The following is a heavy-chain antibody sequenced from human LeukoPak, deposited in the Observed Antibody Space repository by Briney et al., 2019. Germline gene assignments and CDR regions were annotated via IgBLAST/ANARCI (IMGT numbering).Heavy chain of an antibody. D-gene: IGHD3-22*01. V-gene: IGHV3-66*01. J-gene: IGHJ4*02. CDR2: IYSGGST. CDR3: AREGDSSGYYPGY. CDR1: GFTVSSNY. Sequence: GGSLRLSCAASGFTVSSNYMSWVRQAPGKGLEWVSVIYSGGSTYYADSVKGRFTISRDNSKNTLYLQMNSLRAEDTAVYYCAREGDSSGYYPGYWGQGTLATVSS.